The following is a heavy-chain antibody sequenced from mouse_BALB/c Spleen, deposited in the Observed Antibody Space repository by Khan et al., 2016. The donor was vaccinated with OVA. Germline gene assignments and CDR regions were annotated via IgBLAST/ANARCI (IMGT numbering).Heavy chain of an antibody. CDR2: IYYSGSI. J-gene: IGHJ4*01. CDR1: GYSITSGYS. CDR3: ARDGNYMDY. V-gene: IGHV3-1*02. D-gene: IGHD2-1*01. Sequence: EVQLQESGPDLVKPSQSLSLTCTVTGYSITSGYSWHWIRQFPGNKLKWMGYIYYSGSIKYNPYFKSRISIARDTSKNQFFLKLNSVTTEDTATYYCARDGNYMDYWGQGTSVTVSS.